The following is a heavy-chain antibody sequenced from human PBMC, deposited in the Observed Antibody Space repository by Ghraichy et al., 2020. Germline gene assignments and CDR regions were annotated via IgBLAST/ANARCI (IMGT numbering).Heavy chain of an antibody. V-gene: IGHV3-48*03. CDR3: VRDLSFPARGS. J-gene: IGHJ4*02. Sequence: GGSLRLSCAASGFPFSRYEMNWVRQAPGKGLEWVSYINSGGNTIYYADSVKGRFTISRDNAKNSLYLQMNTLRAEDTAVYYCVRDLSFPARGSWGQGTLVTVSS. CDR2: INSGGNTI. D-gene: IGHD2-15*01. CDR1: GFPFSRYE.